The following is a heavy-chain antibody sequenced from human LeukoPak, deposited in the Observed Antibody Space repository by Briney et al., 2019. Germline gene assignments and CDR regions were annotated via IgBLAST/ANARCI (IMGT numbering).Heavy chain of an antibody. J-gene: IGHJ4*02. CDR2: IYYSGST. V-gene: IGHV4-59*12. CDR1: GGSISSYY. D-gene: IGHD3-22*01. CDR3: ATYYESSGYRFDY. Sequence: SETLSLTCTVSGGSISSYYWSWIRQPPGKGLEWIGYIYYSGSTNYNPSLKSRVTISVDKSKNQFSLKVSSVTAADTAVYYCATYYESSGYRFDYWGQGTLATVSS.